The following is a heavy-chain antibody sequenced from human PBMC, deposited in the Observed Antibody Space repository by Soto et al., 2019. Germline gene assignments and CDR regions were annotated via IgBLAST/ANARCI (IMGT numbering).Heavy chain of an antibody. CDR1: GYTFTSYG. Sequence: ASVKVSCKASGYTFTSYGISWVRQAPGQVLEWMGWISAYNGNTNYAQKLQGRVTMTTDTSTSTAYMELGSLRSDDTAVYYCARVGYCSSTSCYTDYYYYGMDVWGQGTTVTVSS. CDR3: ARVGYCSSTSCYTDYYYYGMDV. D-gene: IGHD2-2*02. CDR2: ISAYNGNT. J-gene: IGHJ6*02. V-gene: IGHV1-18*01.